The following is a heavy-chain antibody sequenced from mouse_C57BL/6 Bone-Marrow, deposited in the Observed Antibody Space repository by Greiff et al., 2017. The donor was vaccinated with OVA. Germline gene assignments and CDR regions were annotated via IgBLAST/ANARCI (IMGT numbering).Heavy chain of an antibody. Sequence: EVHLVESGGGLVQPGGSLKLSCAASGFTFSDYYMYWVRQTPEKRLEWVAYISNGGGSTYYPDTVKGRFTISRDNAKHTLYLQMSRLKSEDTAMYYCARQGAKGYFDVWGTGTTVTVSS. CDR2: ISNGGGST. CDR1: GFTFSDYY. CDR3: ARQGAKGYFDV. V-gene: IGHV5-12*01. J-gene: IGHJ1*03.